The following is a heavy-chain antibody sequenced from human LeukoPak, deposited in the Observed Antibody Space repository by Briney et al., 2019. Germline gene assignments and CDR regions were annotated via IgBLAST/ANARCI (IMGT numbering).Heavy chain of an antibody. CDR2: INHSGST. Sequence: PSGTLSLTCAVYGGSFSGYYWSWIRQPPGKGLEWIGEINHSGSTNYNPSLKSRVTISVDTSKNQFSLKLSSVTAADTAVYYCAREGSSSEFDYWGQGTLVTVSS. CDR3: AREGSSSEFDY. D-gene: IGHD6-6*01. J-gene: IGHJ4*02. CDR1: GGSFSGYY. V-gene: IGHV4-34*01.